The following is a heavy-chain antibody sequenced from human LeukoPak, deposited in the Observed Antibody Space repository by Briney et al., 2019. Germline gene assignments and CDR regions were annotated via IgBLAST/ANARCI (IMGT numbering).Heavy chain of an antibody. Sequence: GGSLRLSCAGTGFTFSNYWMNWVRQAPGKGLEWVASISSNNGYIYYADSVKGRFTISRDNGENSLHLQMNSLRAEDAAVYYCARDLGTRKSIAFADWGQGTLVTVSS. D-gene: IGHD6-6*01. CDR3: ARDLGTRKSIAFAD. CDR2: ISSNNGYI. J-gene: IGHJ4*02. V-gene: IGHV3-21*01. CDR1: GFTFSNYW.